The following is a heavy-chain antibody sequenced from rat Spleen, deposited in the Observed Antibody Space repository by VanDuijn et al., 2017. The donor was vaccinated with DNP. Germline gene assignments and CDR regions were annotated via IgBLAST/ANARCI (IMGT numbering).Heavy chain of an antibody. CDR3: TRQLGLDY. CDR1: GFTFSDYY. Sequence: EVQLVESGGVLVQPGRSLKLSCAASGFTFSDYYMAWVRQAPKEGLEWVASISYDGRSTYYRDSVKGRFTISRDDAKNSLYLQMNSLRSEDTATYYCTRQLGLDYWGQGVMVTVSS. J-gene: IGHJ2*01. D-gene: IGHD5-1*01. CDR2: ISYDGRST. V-gene: IGHV5-22*01.